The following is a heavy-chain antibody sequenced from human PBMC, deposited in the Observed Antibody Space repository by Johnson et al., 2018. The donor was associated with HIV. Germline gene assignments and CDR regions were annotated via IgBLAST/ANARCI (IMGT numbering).Heavy chain of an antibody. V-gene: IGHV3-33*08. J-gene: IGHJ3*02. CDR3: AKGYSSSWYVAFDI. Sequence: QVQLVESGGGVVQPGRSLRLSCVGSGFTFSNYALHCVRQAPGKGLEWVAVIWYDGSNKYYADSVKGRFTISGDNSKNTLYLQMNSLRAEDTAVYYCAKGYSSSWYVAFDIWGQGTMVTVSS. CDR2: IWYDGSNK. CDR1: GFTFSNYA. D-gene: IGHD6-13*01.